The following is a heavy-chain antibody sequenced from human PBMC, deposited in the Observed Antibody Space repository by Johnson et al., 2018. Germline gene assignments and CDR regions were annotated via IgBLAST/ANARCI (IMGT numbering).Heavy chain of an antibody. CDR3: ARDVTMIANNGAFDI. D-gene: IGHD3-22*01. Sequence: QVQLQESGPGLVKPSETLSLTCTVSGGSISSYSWSWIRQPAGKGLEWIGRIYTSGTTNYNPSLKSRVTMSVDTSKNQFSLNLSSVTAADTAVYYCARDVTMIANNGAFDIWGQGTMVTVSS. V-gene: IGHV4-4*07. CDR1: GGSISSYS. J-gene: IGHJ3*02. CDR2: IYTSGTT.